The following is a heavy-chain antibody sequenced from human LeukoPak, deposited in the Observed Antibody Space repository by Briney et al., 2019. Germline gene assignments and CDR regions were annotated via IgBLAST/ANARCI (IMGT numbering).Heavy chain of an antibody. V-gene: IGHV1-18*01. Sequence: ASVKVSCKASGYTFTSNGISWVRQAPGQGLEWMGWISAYNGDTNYAQKLQGRVSMTTDTSTSTAYMELRSLRSGDTAVYYCARTHDVLSGYPPGYYMDVWGKGTTVTVSS. CDR2: ISAYNGDT. J-gene: IGHJ6*03. CDR3: ARTHDVLSGYPPGYYMDV. CDR1: GYTFTSNG. D-gene: IGHD3-3*01.